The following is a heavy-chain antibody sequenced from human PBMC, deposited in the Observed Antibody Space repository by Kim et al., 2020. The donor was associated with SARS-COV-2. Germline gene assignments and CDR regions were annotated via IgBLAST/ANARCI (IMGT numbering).Heavy chain of an antibody. CDR1: GFTFSSYG. J-gene: IGHJ6*02. CDR2: IWYDGSNK. Sequence: GGSLRLSCAASGFTFSSYGMHWVRQAPGKGLEWVAVIWYDGSNKYYADSVKGRFTISRDNSKNTLYLQMNSLRAEDTAVYYCARDYYDSSGYYYQSVYYYYYYGMDVCGHGNTVTVSS. D-gene: IGHD3-22*01. CDR3: ARDYYDSSGYYYQSVYYYYYYGMDV. V-gene: IGHV3-33*01.